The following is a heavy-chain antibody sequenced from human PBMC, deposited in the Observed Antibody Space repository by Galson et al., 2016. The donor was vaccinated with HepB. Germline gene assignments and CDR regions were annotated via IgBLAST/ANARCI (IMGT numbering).Heavy chain of an antibody. Sequence: SLRLSCAASGFTFSSSVMSWVRQAPGRGLEWVSSISGSGNGTYYADSVRGRFTTSRDNSKNTLYLQVKSLRAEDTAVYYCAKISSSGHFSAEYFNHWGQGSLVTVSS. CDR3: AKISSSGHFSAEYFNH. D-gene: IGHD3-22*01. J-gene: IGHJ1*01. CDR2: ISGSGNGT. V-gene: IGHV3-23*01. CDR1: GFTFSSSV.